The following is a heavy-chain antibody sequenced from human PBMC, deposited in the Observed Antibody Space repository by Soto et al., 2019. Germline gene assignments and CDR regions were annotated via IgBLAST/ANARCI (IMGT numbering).Heavy chain of an antibody. D-gene: IGHD2-15*01. CDR3: ARSQGGSSSLDIYYYYYYGMDV. J-gene: IGHJ6*02. V-gene: IGHV1-69*13. Sequence: SVKVSCKAPGGTFSSYAISWVRQAPGQGLEWMGGIIPIFGTANYAQKFQGRVTITVDESTSTGYMELSSLRSEDTAVYYCARSQGGSSSLDIYYYYYYGMDVWGQGTTVTVSS. CDR1: GGTFSSYA. CDR2: IIPIFGTA.